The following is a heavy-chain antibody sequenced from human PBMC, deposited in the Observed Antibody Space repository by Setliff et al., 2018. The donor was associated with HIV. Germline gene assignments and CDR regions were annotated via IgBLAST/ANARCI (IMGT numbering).Heavy chain of an antibody. V-gene: IGHV3-23*01. J-gene: IGHJ4*02. CDR1: GFTFSSSA. CDR3: AKAPPTIVATGGEDC. Sequence: PGGSLRLSCAASGFTFSSSAMSWVRQAPGKGLEWVSGISGSGVSTYYADSVKGRFTISRDNSKNTLYLQMNSLRAEDTAVYYCAKAPPTIVATGGEDCWGQGTLVTVSS. CDR2: ISGSGVST. D-gene: IGHD6-13*01.